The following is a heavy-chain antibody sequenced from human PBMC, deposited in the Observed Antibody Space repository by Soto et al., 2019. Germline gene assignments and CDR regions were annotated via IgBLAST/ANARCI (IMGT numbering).Heavy chain of an antibody. J-gene: IGHJ6*02. CDR3: ARSTYYDFWSPYYYGMDV. D-gene: IGHD3-3*01. CDR1: GGSFSGYY. CDR2: INHSGST. V-gene: IGHV4-34*01. Sequence: SETLSLTCAVYGGSFSGYYWSWIRQPPGKGLEWIGEINHSGSTNYNPSLKSRVTISVDTSKNQFSLTLSSVTAADTAVYYCARSTYYDFWSPYYYGMDVWGQGTTVTVSS.